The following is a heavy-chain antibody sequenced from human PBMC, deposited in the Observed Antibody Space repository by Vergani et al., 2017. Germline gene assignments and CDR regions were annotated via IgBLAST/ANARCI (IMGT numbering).Heavy chain of an antibody. CDR3: ARGDIVVVPAAYTAPDY. D-gene: IGHD2-2*01. Sequence: EVQLVESGGGLVQPGGSLRLSCAASGFTFSDHYMDWVRQAPGKGLEWVGRTRNKANSYTTEYAASVKGRFTISRDDSKNSLYLQMNSLRAEDTAVYYCARGDIVVVPAAYTAPDYWGQGTLVTVSS. J-gene: IGHJ4*02. V-gene: IGHV3-72*01. CDR1: GFTFSDHY. CDR2: TRNKANSYTT.